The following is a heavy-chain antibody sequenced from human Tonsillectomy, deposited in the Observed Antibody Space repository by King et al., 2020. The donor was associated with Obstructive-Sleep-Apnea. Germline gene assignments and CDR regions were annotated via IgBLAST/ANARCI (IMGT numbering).Heavy chain of an antibody. D-gene: IGHD3-16*01. Sequence: QLVQSGGGPVKPGGSLRLSCAASGFTFSSYSMNWVRQAPGKGLEWVSSISSSSSYIYYADSVKGRFTISRDNAKNSLYLQMNSLRAEDTAVYYCARDYDYASDYYYYGMDVWGQGTTVTVSS. CDR2: ISSSSSYI. CDR3: ARDYDYASDYYYYGMDV. CDR1: GFTFSSYS. J-gene: IGHJ6*02. V-gene: IGHV3-21*01.